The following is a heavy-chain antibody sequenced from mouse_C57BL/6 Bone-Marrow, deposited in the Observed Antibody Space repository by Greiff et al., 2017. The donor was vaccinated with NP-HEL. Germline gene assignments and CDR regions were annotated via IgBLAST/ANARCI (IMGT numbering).Heavy chain of an antibody. V-gene: IGHV12-3*01. CDR1: GFPITSGYY. Sequence: VQLQESGPGLVKPSQSLFLTCSITGFPITSGYYWIWIRQSPGKPLEWMGYITHSGETFYNPSLPSPISITRETSKNQFFLQLNAGTTEDTAMYYCAGDRSRVITTGGYFDVWGTGTTVTVSS. J-gene: IGHJ1*03. D-gene: IGHD1-1*01. CDR3: AGDRSRVITTGGYFDV. CDR2: ITHSGET.